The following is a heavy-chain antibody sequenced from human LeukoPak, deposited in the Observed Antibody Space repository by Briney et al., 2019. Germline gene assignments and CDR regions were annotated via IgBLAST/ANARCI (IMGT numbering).Heavy chain of an antibody. V-gene: IGHV3-30-3*01. CDR1: GFTFSSYA. CDR3: AREASCGPFDY. J-gene: IGHJ4*02. CDR2: ISYDGSNK. Sequence: GGSLRLSCAASGFTFSSYAMHWVRQAPGKGLEWVAVISYDGSNKYYADSVKGRFTISRDNSKNTLYLQMNSLRAEDTAVYYCAREASCGPFDYWGQGTLVTVSS. D-gene: IGHD2-2*01.